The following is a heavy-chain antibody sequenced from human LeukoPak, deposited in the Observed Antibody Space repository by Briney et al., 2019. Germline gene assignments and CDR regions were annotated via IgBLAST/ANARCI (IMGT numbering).Heavy chain of an antibody. CDR1: GGSISSSSYC. V-gene: IGHV4-39*07. Sequence: SETLSLTCTVSGGSISSSSYCWGWIRQPPGKGLEWIGSIYYSGSTYYNPSLKSRVTISVDTSKNQLSLKLSSVTAADTAVYYCARVGYTGTKYYFDYWGQGTLVTVSS. D-gene: IGHD2-8*01. CDR3: ARVGYTGTKYYFDY. CDR2: IYYSGST. J-gene: IGHJ4*02.